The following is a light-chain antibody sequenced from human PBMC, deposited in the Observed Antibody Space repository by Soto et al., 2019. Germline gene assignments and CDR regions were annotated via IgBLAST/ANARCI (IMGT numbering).Light chain of an antibody. CDR3: QQYNSSSPWT. V-gene: IGKV1-5*01. J-gene: IGKJ1*01. CDR1: QSITRW. CDR2: DAS. Sequence: IQMTQSLSTLSASVGDRATITCQASQSITRWLAWYQQKPGKAPKLLLYDASTLESGVPSRFSSSGCGTEYTLTISSLQPDDFATYYCQQYNSSSPWTFGQGTKVDIK.